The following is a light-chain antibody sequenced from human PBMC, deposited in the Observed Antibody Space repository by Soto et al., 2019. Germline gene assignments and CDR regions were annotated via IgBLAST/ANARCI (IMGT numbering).Light chain of an antibody. CDR2: EVN. CDR3: CSYAASKA. V-gene: IGLV2-8*01. CDR1: SSDVGGYNY. J-gene: IGLJ2*01. Sequence: QSALTQPPSASGSPGQSVTNSCTGTSSDVGGYNYVSWYQQHPGKAPKVMIYEVNKRPSGVPDRFSGSKSGNTASLTVSGLQAEDEADYYCCSYAASKAFGGGTKVTVL.